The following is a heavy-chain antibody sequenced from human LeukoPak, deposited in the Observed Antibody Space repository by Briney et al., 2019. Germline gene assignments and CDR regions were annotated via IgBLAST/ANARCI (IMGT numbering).Heavy chain of an antibody. D-gene: IGHD2-15*01. Sequence: SQTLSLTCTVSGGSISSGGYYWSWIRQPPGKGLEWIGYIYHSGSTYYNPSLKSRVTISVDRSKNQFSLKLSSVTAADTAVYYCARERCSGGSCYTHDNWFDPWGQGTLVTVSS. CDR1: GGSISSGGYY. J-gene: IGHJ5*02. CDR3: ARERCSGGSCYTHDNWFDP. V-gene: IGHV4-30-2*01. CDR2: IYHSGST.